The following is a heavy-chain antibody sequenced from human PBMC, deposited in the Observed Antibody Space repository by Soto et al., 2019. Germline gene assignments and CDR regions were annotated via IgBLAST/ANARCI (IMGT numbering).Heavy chain of an antibody. CDR2: IKADNTNT. Sequence: QVQLVQSGAEEKKPGASVKVSCKASGFTFSGYTIHWVRQAPGQRLEWMGWIKADNTNTKYSQKFQGRVTITRDTSASTVYMELSSLRSEDTAVYYCAREGGWYVDYWGQGTLGTVSS. CDR3: AREGGWYVDY. J-gene: IGHJ4*02. CDR1: GFTFSGYT. D-gene: IGHD6-19*01. V-gene: IGHV1-3*05.